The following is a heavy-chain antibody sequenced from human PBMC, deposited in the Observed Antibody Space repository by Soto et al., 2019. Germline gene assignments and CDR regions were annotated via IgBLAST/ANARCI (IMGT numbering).Heavy chain of an antibody. Sequence: SETLSPTCTVSGGSISSYYWSWIRQPPGKGLEWIGYIYYSGSTNYNPSLKSRVTISVDTSKTQFSLKLSSVTAADTAVYYCARHYYGYFGYWGQGTLVTRLL. D-gene: IGHD3-10*01. J-gene: IGHJ4*02. CDR2: IYYSGST. CDR1: GGSISSYY. CDR3: ARHYYGYFGY. V-gene: IGHV4-59*08.